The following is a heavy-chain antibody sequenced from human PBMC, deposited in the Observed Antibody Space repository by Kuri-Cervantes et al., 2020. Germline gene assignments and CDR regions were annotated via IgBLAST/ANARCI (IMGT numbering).Heavy chain of an antibody. CDR3: ARDKVVMVVAATYYYYYGMDV. D-gene: IGHD2-15*01. Sequence: GGSLRLSCAASGFTFSSYWMSWVRQPPGKGLEWVANIRQDGSEKYYVDSVRGRFTISRDNAKNSLYLQMNSLRAEDTAVYYCARDKVVMVVAATYYYYYGMDVWGQGTTVTVSS. CDR1: GFTFSSYW. CDR2: IRQDGSEK. V-gene: IGHV3-7*01. J-gene: IGHJ6*02.